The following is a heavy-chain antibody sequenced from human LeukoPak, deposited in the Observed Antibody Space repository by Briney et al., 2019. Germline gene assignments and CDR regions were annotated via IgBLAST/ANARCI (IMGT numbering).Heavy chain of an antibody. CDR3: ARGRPHGNDY. CDR1: GFTFSSYW. J-gene: IGHJ4*02. D-gene: IGHD4-23*01. Sequence: GGSLRLSCAASGFTFSSYWMNWVRHAPGKGQVWVSRIASDGRSTTYADSVKGRFSISRDNAKNTLYLQMNSLRVEDTAVYYCARGRPHGNDYWGQGSLVTVSS. CDR2: IASDGRST. V-gene: IGHV3-74*01.